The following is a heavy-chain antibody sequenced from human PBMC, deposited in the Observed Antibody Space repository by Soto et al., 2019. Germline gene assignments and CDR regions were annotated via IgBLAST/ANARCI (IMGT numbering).Heavy chain of an antibody. CDR2: IYYIGST. CDR3: ARPSSLAYLNFEY. V-gene: IGHV4-31*03. Sequence: TPASTFTVSGGSISSYGFYWSWIRQHPVKVLECIGYIYYIGSTYYNPSLKSRVTISVDTSKNQFSLKLSSVTAADTAVYYCARPSSLAYLNFEYWGHGTLVPVSS. J-gene: IGHJ4*01. CDR1: GGSISSYGFY.